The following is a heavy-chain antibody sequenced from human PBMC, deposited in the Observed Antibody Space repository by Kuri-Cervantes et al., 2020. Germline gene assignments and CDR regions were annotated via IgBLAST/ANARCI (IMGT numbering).Heavy chain of an antibody. Sequence: GESLKISCAASGFTFSSYGMHWVRQAPGKRLEWVAVIWYDGSNKYYADSVKGRFTISRDNSKNTLYLQMNSLRAEDTAVYYCARVGLTMIVVGPHGYAFDIWGQGTMVTVSS. D-gene: IGHD3-22*01. CDR3: ARVGLTMIVVGPHGYAFDI. CDR2: IWYDGSNK. V-gene: IGHV3-33*01. J-gene: IGHJ3*02. CDR1: GFTFSSYG.